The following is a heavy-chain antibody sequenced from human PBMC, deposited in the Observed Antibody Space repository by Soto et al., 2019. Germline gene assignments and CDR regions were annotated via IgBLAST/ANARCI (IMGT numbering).Heavy chain of an antibody. J-gene: IGHJ6*02. CDR3: ARLVGATTYYYYGMDV. D-gene: IGHD1-26*01. V-gene: IGHV4-59*08. Sequence: PSETLSLTCTVSGGSISSYYWSWIRQPPGKGLEWIGYIYYSGSTNYNPSLKSRVTISVDTSKNQFSLKLSSVTAADTAVYYCARLVGATTYYYYGMDVWGQGTTVTVS. CDR2: IYYSGST. CDR1: GGSISSYY.